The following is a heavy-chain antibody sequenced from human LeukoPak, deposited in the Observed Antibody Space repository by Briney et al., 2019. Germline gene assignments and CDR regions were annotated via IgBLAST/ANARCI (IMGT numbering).Heavy chain of an antibody. CDR3: ARENTALDAFDI. CDR2: IYYSGST. J-gene: IGHJ3*02. D-gene: IGHD2/OR15-2a*01. CDR1: GGSFSGYY. Sequence: SETLSLTCAVYGGSFSGYYWSWIRQPPGKGLEWIGSIYYSGSTYYNPSLKSRVTISVDTSKNQFSLKLSSVTAADTAVYYCARENTALDAFDIWGQGTMVTVSS. V-gene: IGHV4-34*01.